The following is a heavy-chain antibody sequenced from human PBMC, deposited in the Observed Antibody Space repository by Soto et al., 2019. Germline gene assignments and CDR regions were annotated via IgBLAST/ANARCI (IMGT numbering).Heavy chain of an antibody. D-gene: IGHD3-3*01. J-gene: IGHJ5*02. V-gene: IGHV1-8*01. CDR3: ARGASSVLRFLEWLSLSWFDP. CDR2: MNPNSGNT. CDR1: GYTFTSYD. Sequence: ASVKVSCKASGYTFTSYDINWVRQATGQGLEWMGWMNPNSGNTGYAQKFQGRVTMTRNTSISTAYMELSSLRSEDTAVYYCARGASSVLRFLEWLSLSWFDPWGQGTLVTVSS.